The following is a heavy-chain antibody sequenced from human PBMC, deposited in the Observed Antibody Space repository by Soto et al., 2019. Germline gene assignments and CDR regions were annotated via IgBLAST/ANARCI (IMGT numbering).Heavy chain of an antibody. Sequence: QVHLVQSGAEVKKAGASVKVSCKASGYTFTAYYMHWVRQVAGQGVEWMGWIIPSSGSTNYAQKFQGRVTMTRDMSIATAYMELSRLTSDDTAVYFCVRDQYSGSFLYWGQGTLVTVSS. D-gene: IGHD1-26*01. CDR1: GYTFTAYY. V-gene: IGHV1-2*02. J-gene: IGHJ4*02. CDR3: VRDQYSGSFLY. CDR2: IIPSSGST.